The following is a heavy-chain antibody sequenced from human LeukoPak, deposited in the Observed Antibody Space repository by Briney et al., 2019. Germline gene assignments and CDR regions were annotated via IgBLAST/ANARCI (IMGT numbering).Heavy chain of an antibody. CDR1: GFTFSSYA. CDR2: ISTSGGFT. V-gene: IGHV3-23*01. CDR3: AGCSGGSCYSRGKYGVDV. Sequence: QPGGSLRLSCAASGFTFSSYAMNWVRQAPGKGLECVSFISTSGGFTYYAASVKGRFTVSRDNSKNTLYLQMNSLRADDTAVYYCAGCSGGSCYSRGKYGVDVWGQGTTVIVSS. D-gene: IGHD2-15*01. J-gene: IGHJ6*02.